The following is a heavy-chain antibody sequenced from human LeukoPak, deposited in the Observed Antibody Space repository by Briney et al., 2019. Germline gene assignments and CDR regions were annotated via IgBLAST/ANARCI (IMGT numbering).Heavy chain of an antibody. Sequence: SETLSLTCAVYGGSFSGYYWSWVRQPPGKGLEWIGEINHSGSTNYNPSLNSRVTISVDTSKNQFSLKLSPVTAADTAAYYCARGVNERAYYFDYWGQGTLVTVSS. J-gene: IGHJ4*02. CDR2: INHSGST. V-gene: IGHV4-34*01. CDR3: ARGVNERAYYFDY. CDR1: GGSFSGYY.